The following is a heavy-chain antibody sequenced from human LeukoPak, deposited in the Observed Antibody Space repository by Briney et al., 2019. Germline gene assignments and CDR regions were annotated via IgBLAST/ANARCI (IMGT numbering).Heavy chain of an antibody. CDR1: GFTFSSYE. Sequence: PGGSLRLSCAASGFTFSSYEMNWVRQAPGKGLEWVSAISGSGGSTYYADSVKGRFTISRDNSKNTLYLQMNSLRAEDTAVYYCAKDRLYCSGGSCPISPFDYWGQGTLVTVSS. V-gene: IGHV3-23*01. J-gene: IGHJ4*02. D-gene: IGHD2-15*01. CDR3: AKDRLYCSGGSCPISPFDY. CDR2: ISGSGGST.